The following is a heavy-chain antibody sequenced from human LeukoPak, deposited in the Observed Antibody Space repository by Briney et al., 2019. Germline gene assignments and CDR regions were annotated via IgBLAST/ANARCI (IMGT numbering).Heavy chain of an antibody. V-gene: IGHV4-59*01. J-gene: IGHJ6*04. D-gene: IGHD2-2*01. CDR1: GGSISSYY. CDR3: ASTVAAAMSDYYYGMDV. Sequence: SETLSLTCTVSGGSISSYYRSWIRQPPGKGLEWIGYIYYSGSTNYNPSLKSRVTISVDTSKNQFSLKLSSVTAADTAVYYCASTVAAAMSDYYYGMDVWGKGTTVTVSS. CDR2: IYYSGST.